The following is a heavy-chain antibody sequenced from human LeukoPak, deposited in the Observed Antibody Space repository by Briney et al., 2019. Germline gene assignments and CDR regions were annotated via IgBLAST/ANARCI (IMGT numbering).Heavy chain of an antibody. Sequence: GGSLRLSCAASGFTFSSYSMNWVRQAPEKGLEWVSYISSSSSTIYYADSVKGRFTISRDNAKNSLYLQMNSLRAEDTAVYYCAREYCTNGVCYFDYWGQGTLVTVSS. CDR2: ISSSSSTI. D-gene: IGHD2-8*01. J-gene: IGHJ4*02. CDR3: AREYCTNGVCYFDY. V-gene: IGHV3-48*04. CDR1: GFTFSSYS.